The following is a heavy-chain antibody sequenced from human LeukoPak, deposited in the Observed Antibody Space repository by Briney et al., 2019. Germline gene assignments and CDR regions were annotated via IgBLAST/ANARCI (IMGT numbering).Heavy chain of an antibody. D-gene: IGHD2-2*01. Sequence: QPGGSLRLSCAASGFTFSSYAMSWVRQAPGKGLEWVSAISGSGGSTYYADSVKGRFTISRDNSKNTLYLQMNSLRAEDTAVYYCAKDRARVVVPAAPAGYWGQGTLVTVSS. CDR2: ISGSGGST. CDR1: GFTFSSYA. CDR3: AKDRARVVVPAAPAGY. V-gene: IGHV3-23*01. J-gene: IGHJ4*02.